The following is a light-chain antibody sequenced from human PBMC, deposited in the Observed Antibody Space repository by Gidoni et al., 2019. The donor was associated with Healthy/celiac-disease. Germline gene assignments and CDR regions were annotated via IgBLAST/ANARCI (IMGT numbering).Light chain of an antibody. V-gene: IGKV3-15*01. CDR2: GAS. CDR3: QQYNNFPWT. J-gene: IGKJ1*01. Sequence: ELVMTQSPATLSVSPGERATLPCRASQSVSSNLAWYQQKPGQAPRLLIYGASTRATGIPARFSGSGSGTEFTLTISSLQSEDFAVYYCQQYNNFPWTFGQGTKVEIK. CDR1: QSVSSN.